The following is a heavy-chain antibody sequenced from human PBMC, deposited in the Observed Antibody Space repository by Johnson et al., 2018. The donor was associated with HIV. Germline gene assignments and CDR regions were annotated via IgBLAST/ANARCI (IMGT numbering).Heavy chain of an antibody. Sequence: VQLVESGVGVVRPGGSLRLSCAASGFTFSSYWMHWVRQAPGKGLVWVSRINSDGSGTSYAASVKGRFTISSDSAKNTLFLQMNSLSAEDTAVYYCARECQYYYDSSGCTYDAFDIWGQGTMVTVSS. CDR3: ARECQYYYDSSGCTYDAFDI. D-gene: IGHD3-22*01. V-gene: IGHV3-74*01. CDR1: GFTFSSYW. J-gene: IGHJ3*02. CDR2: INSDGSGT.